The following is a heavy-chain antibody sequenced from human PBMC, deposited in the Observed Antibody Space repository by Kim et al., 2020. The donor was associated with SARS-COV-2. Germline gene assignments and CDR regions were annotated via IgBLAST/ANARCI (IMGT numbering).Heavy chain of an antibody. D-gene: IGHD6-13*01. CDR3: ARGTIAAATSSLYYFDC. Sequence: LQSRVTISVDTSKNQFSLKLSSVTAADTAVYYCARGTIAAATSSLYYFDCWGQGTLVTVSS. V-gene: IGHV4-34*01. J-gene: IGHJ4*02.